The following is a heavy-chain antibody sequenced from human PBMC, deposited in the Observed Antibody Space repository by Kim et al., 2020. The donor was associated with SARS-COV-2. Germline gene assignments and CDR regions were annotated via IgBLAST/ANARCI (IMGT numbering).Heavy chain of an antibody. Sequence: ASVKVSCKASGYTFTSYAMNWVRQAPGQGLEGMGWINTNTWNPTYARGFTGRFVFSLDTSVRKAYLQISSLKAEDTAVSSCTREKDITVAGKIYYYMDVW. CDR2: INTNTWNP. D-gene: IGHD6-19*01. J-gene: IGHJ6*03. CDR1: GYTFTSYA. CDR3: TREKDITVAGKIYYYMDV. V-gene: IGHV7-4-1*02.